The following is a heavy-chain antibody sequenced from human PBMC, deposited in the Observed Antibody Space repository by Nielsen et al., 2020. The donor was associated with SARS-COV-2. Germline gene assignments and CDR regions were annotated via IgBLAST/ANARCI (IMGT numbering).Heavy chain of an antibody. V-gene: IGHV3-7*02. CDR2: TKQDESEK. CDR3: ASRQDGYNYDTQ. Sequence: GESLKISCAASGFTFSSYWMSWVRQAPGKGLEWVASTKQDESEKYYVDSVQGRFTISRDNARNTLYLQMSGLRAEDTGVYYCASRQDGYNYDTQWGQGTRVTVSS. D-gene: IGHD5-24*01. J-gene: IGHJ4*02. CDR1: GFTFSSYW.